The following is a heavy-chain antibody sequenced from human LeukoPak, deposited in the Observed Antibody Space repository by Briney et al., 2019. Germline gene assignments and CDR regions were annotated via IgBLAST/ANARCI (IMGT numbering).Heavy chain of an antibody. D-gene: IGHD3-22*01. CDR1: GVSFSGYY. CDR3: ARADRRVRYYDSSGYYY. CDR2: INHSGST. J-gene: IGHJ4*02. V-gene: IGHV4-34*01. Sequence: PSETLSLTCAVYGVSFSGYYWSWIRQPPGKGLEWIGEINHSGSTNYNPSLKSRVTISVDTSKNQFSLKLSSVTAADTAVYYCARADRRVRYYDSSGYYYWGQGTLVTVSS.